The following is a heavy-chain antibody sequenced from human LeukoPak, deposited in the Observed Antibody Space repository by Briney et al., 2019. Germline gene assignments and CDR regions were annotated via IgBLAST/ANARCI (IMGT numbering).Heavy chain of an antibody. J-gene: IGHJ6*03. CDR2: VYFSGST. CDR3: AREATVVAATLIDYYYYMDV. D-gene: IGHD2-15*01. Sequence: PSETLSLTCTISGGSISSRGYYWGWIRQPPGKGLEWIGSVYFSGSTYYNPSLESRVIISVDTSKNQFSLKLSSMTAADTAVYYCAREATVVAATLIDYYYYMDVWGKGTTVTVSS. CDR1: GGSISSRGYY. V-gene: IGHV4-39*07.